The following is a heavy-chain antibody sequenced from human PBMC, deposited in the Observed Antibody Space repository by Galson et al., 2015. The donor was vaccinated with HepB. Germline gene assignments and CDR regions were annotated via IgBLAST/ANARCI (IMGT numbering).Heavy chain of an antibody. D-gene: IGHD4-17*01. CDR3: ARAEFRGYGDYGGWFDP. J-gene: IGHJ5*02. CDR2: ISAYNGNT. Sequence: SVKVSCKASGYTFTSYGISWVRQAPGQGLEWMGWISAYNGNTNYAQKLQGRVTMTTDTSTSTAYMELRSLRSDDTAVYYCARAEFRGYGDYGGWFDPWGQGTLVTVSS. V-gene: IGHV1-18*04. CDR1: GYTFTSYG.